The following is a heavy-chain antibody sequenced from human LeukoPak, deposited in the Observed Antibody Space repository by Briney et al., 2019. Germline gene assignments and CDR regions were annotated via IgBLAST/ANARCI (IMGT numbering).Heavy chain of an antibody. V-gene: IGHV3-23*01. CDR3: AKDWTLDLTGARDAFAV. J-gene: IGHJ3*01. D-gene: IGHD7-27*01. CDR2: IRGSGDTT. CDR1: GFTFNNYA. Sequence: GGSLRLSCAASGFTFNNYALSWVRQAPGRGLEWVSSIRGSGDTTSYADSVRDRFTISRDNTKNTMYLQMNSLRAEDTAVYYCAKDWTLDLTGARDAFAVWGQGTMVSVSS.